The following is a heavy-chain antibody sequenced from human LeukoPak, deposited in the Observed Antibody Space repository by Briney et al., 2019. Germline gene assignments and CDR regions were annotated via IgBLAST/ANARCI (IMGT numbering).Heavy chain of an antibody. Sequence: PGGSLRLSCAASGFTFSNYWMSWVRQAPGKGLEWVANIKQDGSEKYYVDSVEGRFTISRDNAKNSLYLQMNSLGAEDTAVYYCARDPTIFGVVIVPDYWGQGTLVTVSS. CDR3: ARDPTIFGVVIVPDY. CDR1: GFTFSNYW. D-gene: IGHD3-3*01. V-gene: IGHV3-7*01. J-gene: IGHJ4*02. CDR2: IKQDGSEK.